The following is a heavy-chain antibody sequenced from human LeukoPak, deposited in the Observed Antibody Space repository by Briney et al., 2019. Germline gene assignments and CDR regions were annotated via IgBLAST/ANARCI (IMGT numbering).Heavy chain of an antibody. CDR2: VTTTAEGGPT. CDR1: GFIFSNAW. D-gene: IGHD1-14*01. CDR3: TPGLGKTDDEP. V-gene: IGHV3-15*01. Sequence: GGSLRLSCEGSGFIFSNAWMSWVRQAPGKGLEWVGRVTTTAEGGPTDYGAPVRGRFTISRDDSKSTVYLQMNSLKTEDTAIYYRTPGLGKTDDEPWGQGTLVHVSS. J-gene: IGHJ5*02.